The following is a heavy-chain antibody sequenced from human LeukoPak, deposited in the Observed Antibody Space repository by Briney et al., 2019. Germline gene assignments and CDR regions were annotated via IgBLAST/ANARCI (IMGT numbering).Heavy chain of an antibody. CDR1: GFTFSSYA. Sequence: PGGSLSLSCAASGFTFSSYAMTWLRQAPGKGLEWVSAISGSGDSTYYADSVKGRFTISRDNSKNTLYLQMNSVRAEDTAVYYCAKYLPSGWGFIDYWGQGTLVTVSS. D-gene: IGHD3-22*01. CDR3: AKYLPSGWGFIDY. CDR2: ISGSGDST. J-gene: IGHJ4*02. V-gene: IGHV3-23*01.